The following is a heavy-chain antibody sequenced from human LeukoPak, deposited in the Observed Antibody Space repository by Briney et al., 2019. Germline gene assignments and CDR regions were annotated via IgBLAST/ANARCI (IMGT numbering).Heavy chain of an antibody. CDR3: ARSPNCSGGSCYLHSHAFDT. CDR1: GFTFSDYY. Sequence: SGGSLRLSCAASGFTFSDYYMSWVRQAPGKGLEWVSYISPRGSTTYYADSVKGRFTISRDNAKNSLYLQMNSLRAEDTAVYYCARSPNCSGGSCYLHSHAFDTWGQGTMVTVSS. V-gene: IGHV3-11*04. D-gene: IGHD2-15*01. CDR2: ISPRGSTT. J-gene: IGHJ3*02.